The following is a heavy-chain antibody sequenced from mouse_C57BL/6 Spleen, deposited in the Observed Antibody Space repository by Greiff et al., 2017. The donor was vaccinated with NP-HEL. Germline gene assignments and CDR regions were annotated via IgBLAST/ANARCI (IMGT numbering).Heavy chain of an antibody. CDR2: IDPSDSYT. V-gene: IGHV1-69*01. J-gene: IGHJ1*03. CDR1: GYTFTSYW. D-gene: IGHD2-1*01. Sequence: QVQLQQPGAELVMPGASVKLSCKASGYTFTSYWMHWVKQRPGQGLEWIGEIDPSDSYTNYNQKFKGKSTLTVDKSSSTAYMQLSSLTSEDSAVYYCARWDYGNYYWYFDVWGTGTTVTVSS. CDR3: ARWDYGNYYWYFDV.